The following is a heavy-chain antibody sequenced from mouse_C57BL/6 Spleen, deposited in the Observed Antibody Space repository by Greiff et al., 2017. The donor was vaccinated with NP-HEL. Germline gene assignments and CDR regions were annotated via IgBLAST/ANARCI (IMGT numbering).Heavy chain of an antibody. CDR3: SRLHEEGFAY. CDR1: GYAFSSSW. CDR2: IYPGDGDT. V-gene: IGHV1-82*01. J-gene: IGHJ3*01. Sequence: QVQLQQSGPELVKPGASVKISCKASGYAFSSSWMNWVKQRPGKGLEWIGRIYPGDGDTNYNGKFKGKATLTADKSSSKAYMQLSSLTSEDSAVYFCSRLHEEGFAYWGQGTLVTVSA.